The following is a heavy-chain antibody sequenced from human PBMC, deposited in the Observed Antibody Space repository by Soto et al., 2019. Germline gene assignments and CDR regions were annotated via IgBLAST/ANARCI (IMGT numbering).Heavy chain of an antibody. CDR2: IYYSGST. Sequence: QVQLQESGPGLVKPSQTLSLTCTVSGGSISSGGYYWSWIRQHPGKGLEWIGYIYYSGSTYYNPSLKSRVTRSVDTSKNQFSLKLSSVTAADTAVYYCARGDYGGNSYYFDYWGQGTLVTVSS. D-gene: IGHD4-17*01. CDR1: GGSISSGGYY. CDR3: ARGDYGGNSYYFDY. J-gene: IGHJ4*02. V-gene: IGHV4-31*03.